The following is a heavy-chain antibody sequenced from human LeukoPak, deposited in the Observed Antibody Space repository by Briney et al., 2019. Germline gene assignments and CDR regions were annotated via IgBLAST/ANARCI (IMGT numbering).Heavy chain of an antibody. J-gene: IGHJ4*02. Sequence: GGSLRLSCAASGFTFSSYAMSWVRQAPGKGLEWVSTLSAGGGRTYNADSVKGRFTISTDRSTNMLYLQMNSLRAEDTAVYYCAKDGAYCGGDCYSFIDYWGQGTLVTVSS. CDR3: AKDGAYCGGDCYSFIDY. D-gene: IGHD2-21*02. CDR1: GFTFSSYA. V-gene: IGHV3-23*01. CDR2: LSAGGGRT.